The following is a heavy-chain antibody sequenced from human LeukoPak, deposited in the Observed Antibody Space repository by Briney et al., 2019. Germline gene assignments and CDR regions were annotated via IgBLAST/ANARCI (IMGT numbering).Heavy chain of an antibody. J-gene: IGHJ4*02. V-gene: IGHV3-30-3*01. CDR2: KSYDCSNN. D-gene: IGHD6-19*01. CDR3: ARDDGSGWSYFDF. CDR1: GFFFSSHD. Sequence: GGSVSLSCAVSGFFFSSHDFLWARQAPGKGLVCVAVKSYDCSNNFYADAVKGRFTISRDISKRTLYLQINGLRVEDTAVYYCARDDGSGWSYFDFWGQGTLVTVSS.